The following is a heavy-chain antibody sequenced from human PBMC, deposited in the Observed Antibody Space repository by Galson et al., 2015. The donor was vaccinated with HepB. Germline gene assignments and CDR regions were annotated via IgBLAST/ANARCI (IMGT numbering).Heavy chain of an antibody. CDR1: GGSFSGYY. CDR3: ARVVVVPAAKNWFDP. D-gene: IGHD2-2*01. CDR2: INHSGGT. Sequence: CAVYGGSFSGYYWSWIRQPPGKGLEWIGEINHSGGTNYNPSLKSRVTISVDTSKNQFSLKLSSVTAADTAVYYCARVVVVPAAKNWFDPWGQGTLVTVSS. V-gene: IGHV4-34*01. J-gene: IGHJ5*02.